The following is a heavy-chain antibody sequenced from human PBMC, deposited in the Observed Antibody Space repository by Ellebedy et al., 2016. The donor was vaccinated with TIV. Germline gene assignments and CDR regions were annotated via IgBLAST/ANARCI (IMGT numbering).Heavy chain of an antibody. V-gene: IGHV3-64D*06. CDR3: VRDAQIWPNYYGMDV. CDR2: ISFDGVTT. J-gene: IGHJ6*02. Sequence: PGGSLRLSCSASGFTFSNYGLHWVRQAPGKGLEYISFISFDGVTTYYVDSVKGRFTISRDNSENTLYLEMSNLRVEDAALYYCVRDAQIWPNYYGMDVWGQGTTVTVSS. CDR1: GFTFSNYG.